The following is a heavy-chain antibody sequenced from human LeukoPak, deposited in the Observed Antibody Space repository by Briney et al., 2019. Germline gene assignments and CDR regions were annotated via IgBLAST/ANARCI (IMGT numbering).Heavy chain of an antibody. CDR1: GGSISSYY. Sequence: SETLSLTCTVSGGSISSYYWSGIRQPPGRGLEWIGYMYDSGSTRSTNYNPSLKSRVTLSVDTSKNHFSLKLTSVTAADTAVYYCARVGGVPLGAFDIWGQGTLVIASS. V-gene: IGHV4-59*01. J-gene: IGHJ3*02. D-gene: IGHD3-16*01. CDR2: MYDSGSTRST. CDR3: ARVGGVPLGAFDI.